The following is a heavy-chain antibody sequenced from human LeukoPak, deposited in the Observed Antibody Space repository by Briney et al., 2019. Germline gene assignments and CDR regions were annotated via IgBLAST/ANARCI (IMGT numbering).Heavy chain of an antibody. J-gene: IGHJ3*02. CDR2: IYYTGST. CDR3: ARSDYSGSGTYTEFDAFDI. Sequence: PSETLSLTCTVSGGSIGSYYWSWIRQPPGKGLEWIGYIYYTGSTSYNPSLKSRVTISMDTSKNQFSLRLSSVTAADSAVYYCARSDYSGSGTYTEFDAFDIWGQGPMVTVSS. V-gene: IGHV4-59*01. CDR1: GGSIGSYY. D-gene: IGHD3-10*01.